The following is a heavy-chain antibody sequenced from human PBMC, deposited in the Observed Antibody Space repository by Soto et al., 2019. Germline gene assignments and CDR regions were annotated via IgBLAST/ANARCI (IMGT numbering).Heavy chain of an antibody. Sequence: QVQLVQSGAEVKKPGASVKVSCKVSGYTLTELSMHWVRQAPGKGLEWMGGFDPEDGETIYAQKFQGRVTMTEDTSTYTAYMELSSLRSEDTAVYYCATDLPLYGDYVCAAFDIWGQGTMVTVSS. J-gene: IGHJ3*02. CDR2: FDPEDGET. CDR1: GYTLTELS. D-gene: IGHD4-17*01. V-gene: IGHV1-24*01. CDR3: ATDLPLYGDYVCAAFDI.